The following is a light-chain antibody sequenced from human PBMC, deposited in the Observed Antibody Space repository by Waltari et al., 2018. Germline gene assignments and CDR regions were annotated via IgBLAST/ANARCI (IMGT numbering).Light chain of an antibody. V-gene: IGKV4-1*01. J-gene: IGKJ2*03. Sequence: DIVMTQSPDSLAVSLGERATINCKSSQSVLYTSKNKNYLAWYQQKPGQPPKLLISWASTRESVVPDRFSGSGSGTDFTPTITSLQAEDVAVDYCQQYSRIPYGVGQGTKLESK. CDR1: QSVLYTSKNKNY. CDR3: QQYSRIPYG. CDR2: WAS.